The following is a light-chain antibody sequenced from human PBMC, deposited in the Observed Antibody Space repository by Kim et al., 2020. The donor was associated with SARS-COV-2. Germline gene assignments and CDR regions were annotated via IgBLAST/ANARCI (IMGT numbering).Light chain of an antibody. J-gene: IGLJ1*01. V-gene: IGLV2-14*04. Sequence: GQPITISCTATSSDVGGYNYFSWYQQHPLRAPKLMIYDVTQRPSGVSNRFSASKSGNTASLTISGLQPEDEADYYCSSYTTSGTYVFGTGTKVTVL. CDR3: SSYTTSGTYV. CDR1: SSDVGGYNY. CDR2: DVT.